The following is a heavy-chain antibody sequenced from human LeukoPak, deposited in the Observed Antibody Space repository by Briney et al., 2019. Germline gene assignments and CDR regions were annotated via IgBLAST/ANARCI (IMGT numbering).Heavy chain of an antibody. Sequence: SETLSLTCSVSGDSIIGYYWSWIRQPPGKGLEWIGYIYYSGSTNYNPSLKSRVTISVDTSKNQFSLKLSSVTAADTAVYYCARHQRGNSDAFDIWGQGTMVTVSS. CDR3: ARHQRGNSDAFDI. V-gene: IGHV4-59*01. D-gene: IGHD4-23*01. CDR1: GDSIIGYY. J-gene: IGHJ3*02. CDR2: IYYSGST.